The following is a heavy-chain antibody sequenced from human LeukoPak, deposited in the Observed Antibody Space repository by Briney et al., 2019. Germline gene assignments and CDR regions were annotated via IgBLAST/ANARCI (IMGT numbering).Heavy chain of an antibody. V-gene: IGHV3-21*01. J-gene: IGHJ2*01. CDR3: TSRSFGVVYWYFDL. CDR2: ISSSSSYI. CDR1: GFTFSSYS. Sequence: PGGSLRLSCAASGFTFSSYSMNWVRQAPGKGLEWVSSISSSSSYIYYADSVKGRFTISRDNAKNSLYLQMNSLRAEDTAVYYCTSRSFGVVYWYFDLWGRGTLVTVSS. D-gene: IGHD3-3*01.